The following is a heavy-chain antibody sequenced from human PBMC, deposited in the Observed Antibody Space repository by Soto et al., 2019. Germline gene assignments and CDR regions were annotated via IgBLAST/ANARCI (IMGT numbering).Heavy chain of an antibody. CDR2: ISSSSSYT. V-gene: IGHV3-11*03. J-gene: IGHJ6*02. Sequence: AGGSLRLSCAASGFTFSDYYMSWIRQAPGKGLEWFSYISSSSSYTNYADSVKGRFTISRDNAKNSLYLQMNSLRAEDTAVYYCARWHYDILTGYYYYYYGMDVWGQGTTVTVSS. CDR3: ARWHYDILTGYYYYYYGMDV. D-gene: IGHD3-9*01. CDR1: GFTFSDYY.